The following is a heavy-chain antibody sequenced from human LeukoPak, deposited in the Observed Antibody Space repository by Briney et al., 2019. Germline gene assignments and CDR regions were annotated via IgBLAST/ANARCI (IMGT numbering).Heavy chain of an antibody. CDR1: GGSISSYY. CDR2: IYYSGST. CDR3: ARVADSSSWYVPAGFDY. Sequence: SETLSLTCTVSGGSISSYYWSWIRQPPGKGLEWIGYIYYSGSTNYNPSLKSRVTISVDTSKNQFSLKLSSVTAADTAVYYCARVADSSSWYVPAGFDYWGQGTLVTVSS. V-gene: IGHV4-59*01. J-gene: IGHJ4*02. D-gene: IGHD6-13*01.